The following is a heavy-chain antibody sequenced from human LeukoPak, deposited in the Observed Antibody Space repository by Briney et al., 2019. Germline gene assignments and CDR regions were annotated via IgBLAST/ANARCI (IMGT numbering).Heavy chain of an antibody. CDR3: ARGSSGYYY. D-gene: IGHD3-22*01. CDR1: GGSFSGYY. CDR2: INHSGST. V-gene: IGHV4-34*01. J-gene: IGHJ4*02. Sequence: SETLSLTCAVYGGSFSGYYWSWIRRPPGKGLEWIGEINHSGSTNYNPSLKSRVTISVDTSKNQFSLKLSSVTAADTAVYYCARGSSGYYYWGQGTLVTVSS.